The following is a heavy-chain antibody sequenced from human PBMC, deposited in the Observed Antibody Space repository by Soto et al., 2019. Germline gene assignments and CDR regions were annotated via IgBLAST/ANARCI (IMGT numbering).Heavy chain of an antibody. D-gene: IGHD2-15*01. CDR3: ARDGGVAATLANYFDY. Sequence: EVQLVESGGGLVKPGGSLRLSCAASGFTFNSYSMNWVRQAPGKGLEWVSSMSRSSRYIYYADSVKGRCTISRDKAKNAVYLQMNSLRAEDTAVYYCARDGGVAATLANYFDYWGQGTLVTVSS. CDR1: GFTFNSYS. CDR2: MSRSSRYI. V-gene: IGHV3-21*01. J-gene: IGHJ4*02.